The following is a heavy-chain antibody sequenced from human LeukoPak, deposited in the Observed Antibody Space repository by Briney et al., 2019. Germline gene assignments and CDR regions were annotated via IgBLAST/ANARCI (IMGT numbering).Heavy chain of an antibody. CDR2: IYYSGTT. V-gene: IGHV4-39*01. Sequence: SETLSLTCTVSGGSISSSSYYWCWIRQPPGKGQEWIGSIYYSGTTYYNPSLKSRVTISVDTSKNQFSLKLSSVTAADTAVYYCARPGEGSGYSSSRIDYWGQGTLVTVSS. CDR1: GGSISSSSYY. CDR3: ARPGEGSGYSSSRIDY. J-gene: IGHJ4*02. D-gene: IGHD6-13*01.